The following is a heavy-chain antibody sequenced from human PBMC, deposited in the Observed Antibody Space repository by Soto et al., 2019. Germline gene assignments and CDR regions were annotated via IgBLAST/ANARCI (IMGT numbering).Heavy chain of an antibody. CDR3: AKDAVDGTKKDY. CDR2: ISGSGGST. J-gene: IGHJ4*02. CDR1: GFTLSSYA. D-gene: IGHD6-19*01. Sequence: VGSLRLSCAASGFTLSSYAMSWVRQAPGKGLEWVSAISGSGGSTYYADSVKGRFTIPRDNSKNTLYLQMNSLRAEDTAVYYCAKDAVDGTKKDYWGQGTLVTVSS. V-gene: IGHV3-23*01.